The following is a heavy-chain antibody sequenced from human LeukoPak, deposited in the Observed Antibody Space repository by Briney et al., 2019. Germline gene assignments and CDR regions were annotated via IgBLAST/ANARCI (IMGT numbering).Heavy chain of an antibody. CDR1: GFTFDDYA. CDR2: ISWNSGSI. CDR3: AKGGYSSEQPYYFDY. J-gene: IGHJ4*02. V-gene: IGHV3-9*01. Sequence: PGRSLILSCAASGFTFDDYAMHWVRQAPGKGLEWVSGISWNSGSIGYADSVKGRFTISRDNAKNSLYLQMNSLRAEDTALYYCAKGGYSSEQPYYFDYWGQGTLVTVSS. D-gene: IGHD6-25*01.